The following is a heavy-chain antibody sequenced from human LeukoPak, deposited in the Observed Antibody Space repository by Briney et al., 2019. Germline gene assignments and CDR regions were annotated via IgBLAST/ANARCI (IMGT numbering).Heavy chain of an antibody. Sequence: GGSLRLSCAAYGFTFSSYWMHWVRQAPGKGLVWVSRINSDGSSTSYADSVKGRFTISRDNAKNTLYLQMNSLRAEDTAVYYCAREWRYCSSTSCYSGFDYFDYWGQGTLVTVSS. J-gene: IGHJ4*02. D-gene: IGHD2-2*01. V-gene: IGHV3-74*01. CDR1: GFTFSSYW. CDR3: AREWRYCSSTSCYSGFDYFDY. CDR2: INSDGSST.